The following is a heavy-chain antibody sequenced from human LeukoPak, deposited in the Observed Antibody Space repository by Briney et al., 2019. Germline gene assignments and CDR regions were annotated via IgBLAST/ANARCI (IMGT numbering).Heavy chain of an antibody. V-gene: IGHV6-1*01. J-gene: IGHJ4*02. CDR1: GDSVSSNSVT. Sequence: SQTLSLTCAISGDSVSSNSVTWNWIRQSPSRGLEWLGRTYYRSTWYNDYAVSVKSRMTINPDTSKNQFSLQLNSVTPEDTAMYYCARGRNYNLDYWGQGTLVTVSS. CDR2: TYYRSTWYN. D-gene: IGHD1-14*01. CDR3: ARGRNYNLDY.